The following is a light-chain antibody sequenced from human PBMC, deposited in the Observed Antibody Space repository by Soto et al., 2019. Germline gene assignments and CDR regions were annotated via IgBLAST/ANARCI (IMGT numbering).Light chain of an antibody. Sequence: DIQMTQSPSSLSASLGDRVTITCRASQSISSYLNWYQQKPGKAPKLLIYAASTLQSGIPSRFRGSGSGTDFVFTITSLQPEDFATYFCQQSYNYPPTFGQGTKVDIK. J-gene: IGKJ1*01. CDR3: QQSYNYPPT. CDR2: AAS. V-gene: IGKV1-39*01. CDR1: QSISSY.